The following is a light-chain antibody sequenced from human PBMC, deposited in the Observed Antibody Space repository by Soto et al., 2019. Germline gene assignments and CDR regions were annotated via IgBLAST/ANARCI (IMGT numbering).Light chain of an antibody. CDR3: LQVTHWPPT. CDR1: QSVVYSDGNAY. V-gene: IGKV2-30*01. J-gene: IGKJ1*01. CDR2: TVS. Sequence: VVMTQSPPSLPVTLVQPASISCRSSQSVVYSDGNAYLNWFQQRPGQSPRRLIYTVSNRDSEAAYRYSGDESGIDFTLKISRVEAEDVGIYYCLQVTHWPPTFGQGTQVEI.